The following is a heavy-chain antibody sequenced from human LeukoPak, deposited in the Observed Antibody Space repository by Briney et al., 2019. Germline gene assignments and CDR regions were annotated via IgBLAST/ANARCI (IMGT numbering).Heavy chain of an antibody. CDR3: ARGGVPGQQLDY. J-gene: IGHJ4*02. D-gene: IGHD6-13*01. CDR1: GDRFTAHF. CDR2: INPNDGGT. V-gene: IGHV1-2*02. Sequence: VASVKVSCKTSGDRFTAHFIYWVRQAPGQGLEWMGWINPNDGGTNYAQKFQGRVTLTRDTTFTSTYMDVTRLTSDDTAVYYWARGGVPGQQLDYWGPGTLVTVSS.